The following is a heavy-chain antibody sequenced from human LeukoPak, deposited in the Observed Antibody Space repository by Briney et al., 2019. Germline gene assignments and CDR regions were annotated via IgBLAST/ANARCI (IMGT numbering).Heavy chain of an antibody. CDR2: INHSGST. CDR3: ARGSGPVDY. J-gene: IGHJ4*02. Sequence: PSETLSLTCAVYGGSFSGYYWSWIRQPPGKGLEWIGEINHSGSTNYNPSLKSRVTISVDTSKNQFSLKLSSVTAADTAVYYCARGSGPVDYWGQGTLVTVSS. D-gene: IGHD3-3*01. V-gene: IGHV4-34*01. CDR1: GGSFSGYY.